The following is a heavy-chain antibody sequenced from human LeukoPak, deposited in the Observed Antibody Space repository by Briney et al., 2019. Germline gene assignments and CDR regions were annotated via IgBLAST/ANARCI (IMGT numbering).Heavy chain of an antibody. Sequence: SETLSLTCTVSGGSISSYYWSWIRQPPGKGLEWIGYIYYSGSTNYNPSLKSRVTISVDTSKNQFSLKLSSVTAADTAVYYCARVSGIVGATAAFGIWGQGTMVTVSS. V-gene: IGHV4-59*01. CDR1: GGSISSYY. J-gene: IGHJ3*02. CDR2: IYYSGST. CDR3: ARVSGIVGATAAFGI. D-gene: IGHD1-26*01.